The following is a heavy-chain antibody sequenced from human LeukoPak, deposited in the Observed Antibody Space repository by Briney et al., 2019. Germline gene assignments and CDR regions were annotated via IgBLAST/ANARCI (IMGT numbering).Heavy chain of an antibody. CDR2: ISGYGANT. CDR1: GFTFNLYG. D-gene: IGHD1-26*01. CDR3: AKDRGPYLGIDNNWFDP. Sequence: GGSLRLSCAASGFTFNLYGMSWVRQVPGKGLKWVSGISGYGANTYYADSVKGRFTISRDNSKNTVFLQMNSLTVEDTAVYHCAKDRGPYLGIDNNWFDPWGQGTLVIVSS. V-gene: IGHV3-23*01. J-gene: IGHJ5*02.